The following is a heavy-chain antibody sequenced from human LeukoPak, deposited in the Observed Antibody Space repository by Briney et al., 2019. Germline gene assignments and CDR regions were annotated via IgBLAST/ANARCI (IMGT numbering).Heavy chain of an antibody. J-gene: IGHJ6*02. V-gene: IGHV1-2*02. D-gene: IGHD4-17*01. CDR1: GYTFTGYY. CDR2: INPNSGGT. Sequence: GASVKVSCKASGYTFTGYYMHWVRQAPGQGPEWMGWINPNSGGTNYAQKFQGRVTMTRDTSISTAYMELSRLRSDDTAVYYCARDSEDYVPYYYGMDVWGQGTTVTVSS. CDR3: ARDSEDYVPYYYGMDV.